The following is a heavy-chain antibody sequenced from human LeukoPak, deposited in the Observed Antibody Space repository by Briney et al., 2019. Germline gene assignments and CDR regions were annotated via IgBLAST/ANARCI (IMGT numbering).Heavy chain of an antibody. CDR2: IYYSGST. CDR1: GGSISSGDYY. J-gene: IGHJ4*02. CDR3: ARDLGLDSSTSWENDY. D-gene: IGHD2-2*01. V-gene: IGHV4-30-4*08. Sequence: PSETLSLTCTVSGGSISSGDYYWRWIRQPPGKGLEWIGYIYYSGSTYYNPSLKSRVTISVDTSKNQFSLTLSSVTAADTAVYYCARDLGLDSSTSWENDYWGQGTLVTVSS.